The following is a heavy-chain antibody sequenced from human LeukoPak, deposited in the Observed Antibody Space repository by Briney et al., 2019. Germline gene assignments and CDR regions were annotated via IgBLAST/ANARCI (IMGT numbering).Heavy chain of an antibody. V-gene: IGHV3-30*18. Sequence: GTSLRLSCAASGFTFSSYGMHWVRQAPGRGLEWVAIISYDGSHKYDADSVKGRFTISRDNSKNTLYLQMNSLKGEDTAVYYCAKDRNYLGTLDYWGQGTLVTVSP. CDR3: AKDRNYLGTLDY. J-gene: IGHJ4*02. CDR2: ISYDGSHK. CDR1: GFTFSSYG. D-gene: IGHD1-1*01.